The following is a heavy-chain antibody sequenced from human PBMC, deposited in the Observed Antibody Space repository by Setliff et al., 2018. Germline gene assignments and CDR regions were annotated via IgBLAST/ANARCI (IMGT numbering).Heavy chain of an antibody. J-gene: IGHJ4*02. CDR1: GFTVSSFS. CDR2: LSDDGSNE. CDR3: AKDGVGPTYTYFFDY. D-gene: IGHD1-26*01. Sequence: GGSLRLSCAASGFTVSSFSMHWVRQAPVKGLDWVATLSDDGSNEFYADSVKGRFTIFRDNSKNSLFLQMNSLRAEDAAVYYCAKDGVGPTYTYFFDYWGQGTQVTVSS. V-gene: IGHV3-30*18.